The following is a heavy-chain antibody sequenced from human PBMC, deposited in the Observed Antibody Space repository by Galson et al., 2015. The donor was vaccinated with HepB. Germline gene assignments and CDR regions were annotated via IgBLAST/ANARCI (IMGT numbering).Heavy chain of an antibody. CDR1: GYTFSRHS. V-gene: IGHV7-4-1*02. J-gene: IGHJ5*02. D-gene: IGHD6-13*01. Sequence: SVKVSCKASGYTFSRHSINWVRQAPGQGLEWMGWINVKTGNPTYAQGFTGRFVFSLDTSVNTAYLQISSLAAEDTAVYYCARDSWYNSRPSCDPWGQGTLVTVSS. CDR3: ARDSWYNSRPSCDP. CDR2: INVKTGNP.